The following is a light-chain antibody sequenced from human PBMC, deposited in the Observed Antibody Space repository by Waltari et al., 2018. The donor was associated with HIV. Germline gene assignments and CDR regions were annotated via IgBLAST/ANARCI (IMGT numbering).Light chain of an antibody. J-gene: IGKJ1*01. CDR1: RTIRTY. Sequence: DIQMTQSPSSLSASVGESVTFTCRSSRTIRTYLNWYQQTLGRPPRLLIFSASSLQSGVSSRFTGGGSGTEFTLTINNLQSEDCATYYCEQSYDFPRTFGQGTTVG. CDR3: EQSYDFPRT. V-gene: IGKV1-39*01. CDR2: SAS.